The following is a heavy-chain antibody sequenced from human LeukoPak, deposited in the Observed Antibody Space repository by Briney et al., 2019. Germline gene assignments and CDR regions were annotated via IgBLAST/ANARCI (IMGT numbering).Heavy chain of an antibody. V-gene: IGHV3-49*03. CDR3: TREGYYYGSGSPGDV. Sequence: GGSLRLSCTASGFTLGDYTMSWFRQAPGKGLEWVGIIRSKAYGGTTEYAASVKGRFTISRDDSKSIAYLQMNSLKTEDTAVYYCTREGYYYGSGSPGDVWGQGTTVTVSS. CDR2: IRSKAYGGTT. CDR1: GFTLGDYT. J-gene: IGHJ6*02. D-gene: IGHD3-10*01.